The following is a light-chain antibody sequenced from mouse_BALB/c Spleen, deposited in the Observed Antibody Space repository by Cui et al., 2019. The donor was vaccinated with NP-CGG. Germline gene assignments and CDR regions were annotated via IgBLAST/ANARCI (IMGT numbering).Light chain of an antibody. J-gene: IGLJ1*01. V-gene: IGLV1*01. CDR2: GTN. CDR3: ALWYSNHWV. Sequence: QAVLTQESALTTSPGETVTLTCRSSTGAVTTGNYANWVQEKPDHLFTGLIGGTNNRAPGVPARFSGSLIGDKAALTITGAQTEDEAMYFCALWYSNHWVFGGGTKLTVL. CDR1: TGAVTTGNY.